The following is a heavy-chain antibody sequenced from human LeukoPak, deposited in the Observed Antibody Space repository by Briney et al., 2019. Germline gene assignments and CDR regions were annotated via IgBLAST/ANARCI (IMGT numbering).Heavy chain of an antibody. J-gene: IGHJ4*02. CDR2: ISGSGGAT. V-gene: IGHV3-21*01. CDR3: ARDGAGGYGDFDY. CDR1: GFTFSSYA. D-gene: IGHD5-12*01. Sequence: GGSLRLSCAASGFTFSSYAMHWVRQAPGKGLEWVSGISGSGGATYYADSVKGRFTISRDNAKNSLYLQMNSLRAEDTAVYYCARDGAGGYGDFDYWGQGTLVTVSS.